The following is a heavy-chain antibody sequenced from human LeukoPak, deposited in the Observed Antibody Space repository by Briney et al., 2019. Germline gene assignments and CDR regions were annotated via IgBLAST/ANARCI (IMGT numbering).Heavy chain of an antibody. CDR2: IIPILGIA. J-gene: IGHJ5*02. Sequence: ASVKVSCKASGGTFSSYTISWVRQAPGQGLEWMGRIIPILGIANYAQKFQGRVTITADKSTSTAHMELSSLRSEDTAVYYCARDIAYYDSGGPNWFDPWGQGTLVTVSS. D-gene: IGHD3-22*01. CDR3: ARDIAYYDSGGPNWFDP. CDR1: GGTFSSYT. V-gene: IGHV1-69*04.